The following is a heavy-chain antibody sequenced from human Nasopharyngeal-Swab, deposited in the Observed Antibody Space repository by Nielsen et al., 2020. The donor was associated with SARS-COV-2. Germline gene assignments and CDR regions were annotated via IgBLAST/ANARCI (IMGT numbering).Heavy chain of an antibody. Sequence: GGSLRLSCAASGFTFSSYAMHWVRQAPGKGLEYVSAISSNGVTTYYANSVKGRFTISRDNSNNTLYLQMNSLRAEDTAVYYCAKGLGQQLVNWFDPWGQGTLVTVSS. CDR2: ISSNGVTT. CDR1: GFTFSSYA. V-gene: IGHV3-64*01. D-gene: IGHD6-13*01. CDR3: AKGLGQQLVNWFDP. J-gene: IGHJ5*02.